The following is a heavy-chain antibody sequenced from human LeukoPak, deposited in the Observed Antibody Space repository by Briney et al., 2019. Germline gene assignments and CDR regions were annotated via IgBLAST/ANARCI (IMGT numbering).Heavy chain of an antibody. Sequence: GGSLRLSCAASGFTFSSYWMNWVRQVPGKGLVWVSRIASDGNNRDYADFVKGRFTISRDNAKNTLYLQMNSLRVEDTAVYYCARGRPHGNDYWGQGTLVTVSS. CDR1: GFTFSSYW. CDR2: IASDGNNR. D-gene: IGHD4-23*01. J-gene: IGHJ4*02. CDR3: ARGRPHGNDY. V-gene: IGHV3-74*01.